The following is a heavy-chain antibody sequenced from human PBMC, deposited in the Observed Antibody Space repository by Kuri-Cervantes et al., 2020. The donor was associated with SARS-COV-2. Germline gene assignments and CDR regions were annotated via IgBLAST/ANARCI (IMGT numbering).Heavy chain of an antibody. CDR1: GGTFSSYA. CDR3: ASSRSITIFGVVINYYHGMDI. V-gene: IGHV1-69*13. J-gene: IGHJ6*02. D-gene: IGHD3-3*01. Sequence: SVKVSCKASGGTFSSYAISWVRQAPGQGLEWMGGIIPIFGTANYAQKFQSRVTITADESTSTAYMELSSLRSEDTAVYYCASSRSITIFGVVINYYHGMDIWGQGTTVTVSS. CDR2: IIPIFGTA.